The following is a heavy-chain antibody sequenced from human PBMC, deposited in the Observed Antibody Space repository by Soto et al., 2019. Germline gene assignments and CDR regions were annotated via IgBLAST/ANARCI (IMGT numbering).Heavy chain of an antibody. CDR1: GFTFSSYG. CDR3: AKDSYSDFWSGHYYYFDF. D-gene: IGHD3-3*01. J-gene: IGHJ4*02. CDR2: IWYDGTNK. V-gene: IGHV3-33*06. Sequence: PGGSLRLSCAVSGFTFSSYGMQWVRQAPGKGLEWVAIIWYDGTNKYYADSVKGRFTISRDNSKSTLDLQMNSLRAEDTAIYFCAKDSYSDFWSGHYYYFDFWGQGTLVTVSS.